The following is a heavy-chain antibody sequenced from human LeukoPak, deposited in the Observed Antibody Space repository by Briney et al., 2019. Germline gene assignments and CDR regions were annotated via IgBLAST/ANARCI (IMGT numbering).Heavy chain of an antibody. V-gene: IGHV3-7*01. J-gene: IGHJ6*03. CDR2: IRQDGSEK. Sequence: PGGSLRLSCAASGFTFSSYWMNWVRQAPGKGLEWVANIRQDGSEKYYVDSVKGRFTISRDNAKNSLYLQMNSLRAEDTAVYYCARDRSRNWNYLYYYYYMDVWGKGTTVTVSS. D-gene: IGHD1-7*01. CDR3: ARDRSRNWNYLYYYYYMDV. CDR1: GFTFSSYW.